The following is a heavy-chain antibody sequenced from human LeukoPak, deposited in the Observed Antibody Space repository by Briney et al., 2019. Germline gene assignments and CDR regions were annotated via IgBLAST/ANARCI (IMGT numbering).Heavy chain of an antibody. CDR1: GFTFSSYA. Sequence: GGSLRLSCAASGFTFSSYAMSWVRQAPGKGLEWVSLLYTNGDTDYADSVKGRSTISRDNSKNTVFLQMNSLRADDTAVYYCARDLSAGSGLFDHWGQGTRVIVSS. D-gene: IGHD3-10*01. J-gene: IGHJ4*02. V-gene: IGHV3-53*01. CDR3: ARDLSAGSGLFDH. CDR2: LYTNGDT.